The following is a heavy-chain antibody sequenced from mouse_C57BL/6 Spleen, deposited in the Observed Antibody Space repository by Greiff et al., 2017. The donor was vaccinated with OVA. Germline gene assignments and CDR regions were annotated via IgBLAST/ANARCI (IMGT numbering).Heavy chain of an antibody. V-gene: IGHV5-17*01. J-gene: IGHJ4*01. CDR1: GFTFSDYG. CDR2: ISSGSSTI. Sequence: DVQLVESGGGLVKPGGSLKLSCAASGFTFSDYGMHWVRQAPEKGLEWVAYISSGSSTIYYADPVTGRFTISRDTAKNTLFLQMTSLRSEDTAVYYCARGGDYAMDYWGQGTSVTVSS. CDR3: ARGGDYAMDY.